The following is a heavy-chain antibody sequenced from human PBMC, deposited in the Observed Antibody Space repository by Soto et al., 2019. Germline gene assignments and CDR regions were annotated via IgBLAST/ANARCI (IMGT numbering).Heavy chain of an antibody. CDR1: GFTFSSYA. CDR3: AKVTRARITIFGMDV. CDR2: ISGSGGST. V-gene: IGHV3-23*01. J-gene: IGHJ6*03. D-gene: IGHD3-3*01. Sequence: PGGSLRLSCAASGFTFSSYAMSWVRQAPGKGLEWVSAISGSGGSTYYADSVKGRFTISRDNSKNTLYLQMNSLRAEDTAVYYCAKVTRARITIFGMDVWGKGTTVTVSS.